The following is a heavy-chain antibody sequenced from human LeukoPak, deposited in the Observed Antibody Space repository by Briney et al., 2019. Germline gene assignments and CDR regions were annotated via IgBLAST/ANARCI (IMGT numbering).Heavy chain of an antibody. Sequence: QPGRSLRLSCAASGFTFSSYAMHRVRQAPGKGLEWVAVISYDGSNKYYADSVKGRFTISRDNSKNTLYLQMNSLRAEDTAVYYYAREDLYDSSGYYGYYYYGMDVWGQGTTVTVSS. CDR2: ISYDGSNK. J-gene: IGHJ6*02. CDR3: AREDLYDSSGYYGYYYYGMDV. V-gene: IGHV3-30*04. CDR1: GFTFSSYA. D-gene: IGHD3-22*01.